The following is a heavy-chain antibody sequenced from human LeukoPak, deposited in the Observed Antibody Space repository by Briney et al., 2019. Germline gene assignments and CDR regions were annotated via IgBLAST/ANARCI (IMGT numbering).Heavy chain of an antibody. CDR3: ATDHYSYGYFDY. Sequence: GGSLRLSCAASGFTFSSYAMSWVRQAPGKGLEWVSAISGSGGSTYYADSVKGRFTISRDNSKNTLYLQMNSLRAEDTAVYYCATDHYSYGYFDYWGQGTLVTVSS. D-gene: IGHD5-18*01. CDR1: GFTFSSYA. J-gene: IGHJ4*02. CDR2: ISGSGGST. V-gene: IGHV3-23*01.